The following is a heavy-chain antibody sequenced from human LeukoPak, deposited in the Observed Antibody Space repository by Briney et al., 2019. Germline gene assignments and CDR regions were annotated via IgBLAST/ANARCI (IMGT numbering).Heavy chain of an antibody. D-gene: IGHD4-17*01. CDR3: ARVGETVTASDY. CDR1: GFTFSHYS. CDR2: ISSSSSYT. J-gene: IGHJ4*02. Sequence: GGSLTLSCSVSGFTFSHYSMNWVRQAPGKGLEWVSYISSSSSYTNYADSVKGRFTISRDNAKNSLYLQMNSLRAEDTAVYYCARVGETVTASDYWGQGTLVTVSS. V-gene: IGHV3-21*05.